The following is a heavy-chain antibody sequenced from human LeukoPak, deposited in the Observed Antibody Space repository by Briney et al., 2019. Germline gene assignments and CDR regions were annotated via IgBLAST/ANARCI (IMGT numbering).Heavy chain of an antibody. J-gene: IGHJ4*02. Sequence: PGGSLRLSRAASGFTFDEYAMYWVRQAPGKGLEWVSLISGDGGTTSYADSVKGRFTISRDNSENSLNLQMKSLRTEDTALYYCAKARRSGTHYSDFDFWGQGTLVTVSS. CDR1: GFTFDEYA. CDR3: AKARRSGTHYSDFDF. D-gene: IGHD1-26*01. CDR2: ISGDGGTT. V-gene: IGHV3-43*02.